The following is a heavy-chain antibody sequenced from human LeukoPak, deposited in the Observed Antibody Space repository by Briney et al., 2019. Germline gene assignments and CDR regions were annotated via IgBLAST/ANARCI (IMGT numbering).Heavy chain of an antibody. CDR1: GYSNSSCYY. CDR3: ARDGKESRGPIDY. CDR2: IIHSGNT. J-gene: IGHJ4*02. V-gene: IGHV4-38-2*02. Sequence: SETLSLTFAVSGYSNSSCYYWGWVRQPPGQGLEWIGAIIHSGNTYYRSSLKSRVTISIDTSKNQFSLKLRSVTVADTAVYYCARDGKESRGPIDYWGQGTLVTVSS. D-gene: IGHD1-1*01.